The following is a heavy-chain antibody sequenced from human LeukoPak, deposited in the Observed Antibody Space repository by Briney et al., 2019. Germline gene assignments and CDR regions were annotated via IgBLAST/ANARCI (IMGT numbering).Heavy chain of an antibody. CDR2: ISATGNYI. D-gene: IGHD5-18*01. Sequence: GGSLRLSCAASGFIFSSYSMNWVRQAPGKGLEWVSSISATGNYIYYADSVKDRFTISRDNAKNSLYLQMNSPRAEDTAVYYCARDRSGYTFDDWGQGTLVTVSS. J-gene: IGHJ4*02. CDR1: GFIFSSYS. CDR3: ARDRSGYTFDD. V-gene: IGHV3-21*01.